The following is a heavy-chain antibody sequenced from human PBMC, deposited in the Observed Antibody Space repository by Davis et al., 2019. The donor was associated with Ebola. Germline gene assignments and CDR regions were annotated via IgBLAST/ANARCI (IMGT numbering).Heavy chain of an antibody. CDR1: GFTFSSYA. CDR3: AKDLGITMVRGKARGAFDI. J-gene: IGHJ3*02. V-gene: IGHV3-23*01. CDR2: ISGSGGST. Sequence: GESLKISCGGSGFTFSSYAMSWVRQAPGKGLEWVSAISGSGGSTYYADSVKGRFTISRDNSKNTLYLQMNSLRAEDTAVYYCAKDLGITMVRGKARGAFDIWGQGTMVTVSS. D-gene: IGHD3-10*01.